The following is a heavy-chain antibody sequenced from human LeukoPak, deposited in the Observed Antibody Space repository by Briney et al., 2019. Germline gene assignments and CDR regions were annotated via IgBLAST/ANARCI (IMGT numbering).Heavy chain of an antibody. V-gene: IGHV3-21*01. CDR1: GFTFSSYA. CDR3: ARQCSIISCL. D-gene: IGHD1-14*01. CDR2: ISGDSSSE. Sequence: KPGGSLRLSCAASGFTFSSYAMNWVRQAPGKGLEWVASISGDSSSEYYADSVKGRFTISRDNVKNSLYLQMNSLRAEDTAVYYCARQCSIISCLWGQGTLVTVSS. J-gene: IGHJ4*02.